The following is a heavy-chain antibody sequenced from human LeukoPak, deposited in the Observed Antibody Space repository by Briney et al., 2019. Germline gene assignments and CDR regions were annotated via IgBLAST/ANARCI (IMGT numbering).Heavy chain of an antibody. CDR1: GYSFTSYW. CDR2: IYPGDSDT. D-gene: IGHD3-22*01. V-gene: IGHV5-51*01. J-gene: IGHJ5*02. Sequence: GESLKISCKGSGYSFTSYWIAWVRQMPGKGLEWMGIIYPGDSDTRYSPSFQGQVTISADKSISTAYLQWSSLKASDTAMYYCARQVHYYDSSGYYYGNWFDAWGQGTLVTVSS. CDR3: ARQVHYYDSSGYYYGNWFDA.